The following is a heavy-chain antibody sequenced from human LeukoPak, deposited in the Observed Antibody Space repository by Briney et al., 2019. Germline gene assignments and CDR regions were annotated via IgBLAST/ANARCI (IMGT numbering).Heavy chain of an antibody. J-gene: IGHJ4*02. V-gene: IGHV4-59*08. CDR2: INYSGSA. CDR3: ARHERDPTLLDY. CDR1: GVSISSYY. Sequence: SETLSLTGTVSGVSISSYYWSWHRQPPGKGLEGIGYINYSGSANYNPSLNSRATISVDTSKNQFSLKLSSVTAADTAVYYCARHERDPTLLDYWGQGTLVTVSS.